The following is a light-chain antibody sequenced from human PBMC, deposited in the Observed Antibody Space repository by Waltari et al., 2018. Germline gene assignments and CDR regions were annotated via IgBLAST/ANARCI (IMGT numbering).Light chain of an antibody. CDR3: QQYNNWPPRGT. CDR2: GAS. J-gene: IGKJ1*01. Sequence: EIVLTQSPATLSVSPGEGATLSCRASQSINDNLAWYQQRPGQAPRLLIFGASTSATGIPARFSGSGSGTEFTLTISSLQSEDFAVYYCQQYNNWPPRGTFGQGTKVEIK. V-gene: IGKV3-15*01. CDR1: QSINDN.